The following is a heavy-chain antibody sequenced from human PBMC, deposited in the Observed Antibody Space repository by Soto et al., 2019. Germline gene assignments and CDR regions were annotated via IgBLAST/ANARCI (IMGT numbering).Heavy chain of an antibody. Sequence: ASVKVSCKASGYTFTGYYMHWVRQAPGQGLEWMGWINPNSGGTNYAQKFQGRVTMTRDTSISTAYMELSRLRSDDTAVYYCARENDYGGNSNGFDYWGQGTLVTVSS. CDR1: GYTFTGYY. CDR3: ARENDYGGNSNGFDY. V-gene: IGHV1-2*02. J-gene: IGHJ4*02. D-gene: IGHD4-17*01. CDR2: INPNSGGT.